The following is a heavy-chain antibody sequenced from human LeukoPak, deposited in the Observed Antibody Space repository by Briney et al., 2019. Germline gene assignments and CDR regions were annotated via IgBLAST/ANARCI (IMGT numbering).Heavy chain of an antibody. CDR1: GFTVSSNY. V-gene: IGHV3-66*01. CDR2: IYSGGST. Sequence: GGSLRLSCAASGFTVSSNYMSWVRQAPGKGLEWVSVIYSGGSTYYADSVKGRFTISRDNSKNTLYLQMNSLRAEDTAVYYCPRGVVKYYDISLDWGQGTLVTVSS. J-gene: IGHJ4*02. CDR3: PRGVVKYYDISLD. D-gene: IGHD3-9*01.